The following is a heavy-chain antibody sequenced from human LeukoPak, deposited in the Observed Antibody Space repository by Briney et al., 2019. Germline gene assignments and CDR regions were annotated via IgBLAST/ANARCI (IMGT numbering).Heavy chain of an antibody. CDR1: GFTFSSYA. CDR2: ISGSGGST. V-gene: IGHV3-23*01. J-gene: IGHJ4*02. CDR3: AKGEYYDSSGQPLDY. Sequence: GGSLRLSCAASGFTFSSYAMSWVRQAPGKGLEWVSAISGSGGSTYYADSVKGRFTISRDNSKNTLYLQMDSLRAEDTAVYYCAKGEYYDSSGQPLDYWGQGTLVTVSS. D-gene: IGHD3-22*01.